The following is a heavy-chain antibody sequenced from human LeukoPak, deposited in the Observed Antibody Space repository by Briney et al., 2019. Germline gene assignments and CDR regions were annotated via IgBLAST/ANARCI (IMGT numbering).Heavy chain of an antibody. Sequence: PGGSLRLSCAASGFTFSSYAMSWVRQAPGKGLEWVSSISGSGDTTYYADSVKGRFTISRDNAKNSLYLQMNSLRAEDTAVYYCARYSGSYEVNYYYYYGMDVWGQGTTVTVSS. CDR3: ARYSGSYEVNYYYYYGMDV. D-gene: IGHD1-26*01. CDR1: GFTFSSYA. J-gene: IGHJ6*02. V-gene: IGHV3-23*01. CDR2: ISGSGDTT.